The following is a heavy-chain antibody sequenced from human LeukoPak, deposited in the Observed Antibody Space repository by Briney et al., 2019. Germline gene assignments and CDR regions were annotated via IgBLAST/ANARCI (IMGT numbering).Heavy chain of an antibody. CDR1: GFTFDGYA. V-gene: IGHV3-9*01. Sequence: GRSLRLSCAASGFTFDGYAMHWVRQAPEKGLEWVSGISWNSGSIGYADSVKGRFTISRDNAKNSLYLQMNSLRAEDTALYYCAKGLGIAVAGTDFDYWGQGTLVTVSS. CDR2: ISWNSGSI. CDR3: AKGLGIAVAGTDFDY. D-gene: IGHD6-19*01. J-gene: IGHJ4*02.